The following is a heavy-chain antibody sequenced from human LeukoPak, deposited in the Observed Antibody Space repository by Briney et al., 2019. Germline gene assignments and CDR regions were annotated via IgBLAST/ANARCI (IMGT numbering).Heavy chain of an antibody. Sequence: GGSLRLSCVASGFTFNTYSMNGFRQAPGKGLEWISYISSSSATIYYADSVKGRFTISRDNAKNSLYLQMNSLRAEDTAVYYCARGRDLFDSWGQGTLVIVSS. V-gene: IGHV3-48*04. CDR2: ISSSSATI. CDR3: ARGRDLFDS. J-gene: IGHJ4*02. CDR1: GFTFNTYS.